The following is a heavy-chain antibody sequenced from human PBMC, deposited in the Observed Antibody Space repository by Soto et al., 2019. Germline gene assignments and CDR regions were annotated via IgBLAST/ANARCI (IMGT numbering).Heavy chain of an antibody. CDR2: ISANNGNT. Sequence: QVHLVQSGAEVKKPGASVKVSCKGSGYTFTSYGITWVRQAPGQGLEWMRWISANNGNTDYAQKRQGRMTATREKSTSTAYVDLRSLRPDDTAVYYCARGRYGDYWGQGAWVSVSS. V-gene: IGHV1-18*01. CDR3: ARGRYGDY. J-gene: IGHJ4*02. CDR1: GYTFTSYG. D-gene: IGHD1-1*01.